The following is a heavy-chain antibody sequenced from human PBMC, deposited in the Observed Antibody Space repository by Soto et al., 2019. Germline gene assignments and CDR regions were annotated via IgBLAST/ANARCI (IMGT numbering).Heavy chain of an antibody. D-gene: IGHD6-19*01. J-gene: IGHJ3*02. V-gene: IGHV6-1*01. Sequence: TLSXTCAISGDSVSSNSAAWNWIRQSPSRGLEWLGRTYYRSKWYNDYAVSVKSRITINPDTSKNQFSLQLNSVTPEDTAVYYCARAQSTVAGSAFDIWGQGTMVTVSS. CDR1: GDSVSSNSAA. CDR2: TYYRSKWYN. CDR3: ARAQSTVAGSAFDI.